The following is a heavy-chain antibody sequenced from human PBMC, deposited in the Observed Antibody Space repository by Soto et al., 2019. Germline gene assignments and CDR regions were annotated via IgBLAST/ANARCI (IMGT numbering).Heavy chain of an antibody. CDR1: GGSISSGGYS. V-gene: IGHV4-30-2*01. J-gene: IGHJ3*02. CDR2: IYHSGST. D-gene: IGHD4-17*01. CDR3: ARERPSQYGDYGAFDI. Sequence: QLQLQESGSGLVKPSQTLSLTCAVSGGSISSGGYSWSWIRQPPGKGLEWIGYIYHSGSTYYNPSLKSRVTISVDRSKNQFSLKLSSVTAADTAVYYCARERPSQYGDYGAFDIWGQGTMVTVSS.